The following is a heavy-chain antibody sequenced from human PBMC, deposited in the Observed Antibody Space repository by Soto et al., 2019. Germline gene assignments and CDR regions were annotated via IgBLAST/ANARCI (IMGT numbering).Heavy chain of an antibody. D-gene: IGHD3-10*01. J-gene: IGHJ4*02. V-gene: IGHV3-23*01. Sequence: GGSLRLSCAASGFTFSSYAMNWVRQAPGKGLEWVSSISGSGGSTYYADSVKGRFTISRDNSKNTLYLQLNSLRAEDTAVYYCAKDEGFGEFPPLDYWGQGTLVTVSS. CDR2: ISGSGGST. CDR3: AKDEGFGEFPPLDY. CDR1: GFTFSSYA.